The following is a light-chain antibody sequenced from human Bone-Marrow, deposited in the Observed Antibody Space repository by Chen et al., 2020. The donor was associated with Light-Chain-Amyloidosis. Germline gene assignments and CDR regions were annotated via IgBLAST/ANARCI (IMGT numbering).Light chain of an antibody. Sequence: QSVLTQPPSVSGAPGQRVTLSCTGSSSNIAAGYDVHWYQQLPGTAPKLLIYVNNNRPSGDPDRFSGSKSGTSASLAITGLQAEDEADYYCQSYDSSLSGSVFGGGTKLTVL. V-gene: IGLV1-40*01. CDR2: VNN. J-gene: IGLJ3*02. CDR1: SSNIAAGYD. CDR3: QSYDSSLSGSV.